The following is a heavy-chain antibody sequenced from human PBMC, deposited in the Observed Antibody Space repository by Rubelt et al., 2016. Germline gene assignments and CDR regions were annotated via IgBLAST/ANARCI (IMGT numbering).Heavy chain of an antibody. CDR3: ARVTTVTTWGTY. V-gene: IGHV3-48*04. J-gene: IGHJ4*02. CDR1: GFTFSTYS. Sequence: EVQLLESGGGLVQPGGSLRLSCAASGFTFSTYSMNWVRQAPGKGLEWVSYIRSSSGTIYYAESVKVRVTTSRDNAKNSLYLQMNSLRAEDTAVYYCARVTTVTTWGTYWGQGTLVTVSS. CDR2: IRSSSGTI. D-gene: IGHD4-17*01.